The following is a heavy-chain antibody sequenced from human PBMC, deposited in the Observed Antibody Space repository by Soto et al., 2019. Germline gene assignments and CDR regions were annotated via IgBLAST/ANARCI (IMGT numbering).Heavy chain of an antibody. J-gene: IGHJ4*02. CDR2: VYYSGST. D-gene: IGHD3-9*01. CDR3: GRLEGLATISYYFDY. Sequence: SETLSLTCTVSGVSVSSSSYYWGWVRQPPGKGLEWIGSVYYSGSTYYDPSLESRVTISVDKSKNQFSLKLMSLSAADTAVYYCGRLEGLATISYYFDYWGQGALVTVSS. CDR1: GVSVSSSSYY. V-gene: IGHV4-39*01.